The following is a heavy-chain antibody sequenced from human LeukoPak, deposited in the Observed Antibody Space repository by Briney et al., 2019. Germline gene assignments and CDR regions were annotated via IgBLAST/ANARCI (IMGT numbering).Heavy chain of an antibody. V-gene: IGHV3-30*18. D-gene: IGHD2-15*01. CDR1: GFTFSSYG. CDR2: ISYDGSNK. CDR3: AKDVTMKVYCSGGSCYPRDY. Sequence: PGGSLRLSCAASGFTFSSYGMHWVRQAPGKGLEWVAVISYDGSNKYYADSVKGRFTISRDNSKNTLYLQMNSLRAEDTAVYYCAKDVTMKVYCSGGSCYPRDYWGQGTLVTVSS. J-gene: IGHJ4*02.